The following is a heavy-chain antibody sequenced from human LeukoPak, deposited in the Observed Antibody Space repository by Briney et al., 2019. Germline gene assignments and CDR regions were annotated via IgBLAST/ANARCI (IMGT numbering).Heavy chain of an antibody. V-gene: IGHV4-34*01. CDR3: ARGVTTKPFDY. Sequence: SETLSLTCAVYGGSFSGYYWSWIRQPPGKGLEWIWEINHSGSTNYNPSLKSRVTISVDTSKNQFSLKLSSVTAADTAVYYCARGVTTKPFDYWGQGTLVTVSS. CDR2: INHSGST. CDR1: GGSFSGYY. J-gene: IGHJ4*02. D-gene: IGHD1-14*01.